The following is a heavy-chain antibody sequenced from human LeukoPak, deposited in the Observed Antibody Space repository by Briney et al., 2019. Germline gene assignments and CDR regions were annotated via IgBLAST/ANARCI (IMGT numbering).Heavy chain of an antibody. D-gene: IGHD1-26*01. CDR1: GGTFTSYG. J-gene: IGHJ6*02. Sequence: SVKVSCKASGGTFTSYGINWVQQAPGLGLEWTGRIIPIVGILNYAQRFQGRVTITADNSTNIAYMELSSLRSEDTAVYYCARGGSYYFYNGMDVWGQGTTVTVSS. CDR2: IIPIVGIL. CDR3: ARGGSYYFYNGMDV. V-gene: IGHV1-69*04.